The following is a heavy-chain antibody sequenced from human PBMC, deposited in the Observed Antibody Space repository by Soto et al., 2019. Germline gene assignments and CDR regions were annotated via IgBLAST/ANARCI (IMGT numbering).Heavy chain of an antibody. J-gene: IGHJ4*02. Sequence: SQTLSLTFAISGDSVSSNTSSWNWVRQSPSRGLEWLGRTYSRSKWYNDYAVSVKSRIIINPDTSKNQFSLQLNSVTPEDTAVYYCAKGDNLGPKTGYAFDHWGQGNLVTVSS. CDR3: AKGDNLGPKTGYAFDH. CDR1: GDSVSSNTSS. V-gene: IGHV6-1*01. CDR2: TYSRSKWYN. D-gene: IGHD5-12*01.